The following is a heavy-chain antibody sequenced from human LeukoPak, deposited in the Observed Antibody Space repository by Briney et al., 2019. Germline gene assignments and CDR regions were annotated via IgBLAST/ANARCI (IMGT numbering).Heavy chain of an antibody. V-gene: IGHV3-21*01. J-gene: IGHJ4*02. CDR1: GFTFSSYS. Sequence: GGSPRLSCAASGFTFSSYSMNWVRQAPGKGLEWVSSISSSRSYIYDADSVKGRFTISRDNAKNSLYLQMNSLRAEDTAVYYCARGAPVFDYWGQGTLVTVSS. CDR3: ARGAPVFDY. CDR2: ISSSRSYI.